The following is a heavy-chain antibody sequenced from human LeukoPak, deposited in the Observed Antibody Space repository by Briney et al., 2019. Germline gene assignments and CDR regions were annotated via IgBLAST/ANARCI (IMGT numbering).Heavy chain of an antibody. D-gene: IGHD2-2*01. CDR1: GFTFSSYA. CDR2: ISYDGSNK. J-gene: IGHJ3*02. CDR3: ARGRYCSSTSCYEGDDAFDI. Sequence: GGSLRLSCAASGFTFSSYAMHWVRQAPGKGLEWVAVISYDGSNKYYADSVKGRFTISRDNSKNTLYLQMNSLRAEDTAVYYCARGRYCSSTSCYEGDDAFDIWGQGTMVTVSS. V-gene: IGHV3-30-3*01.